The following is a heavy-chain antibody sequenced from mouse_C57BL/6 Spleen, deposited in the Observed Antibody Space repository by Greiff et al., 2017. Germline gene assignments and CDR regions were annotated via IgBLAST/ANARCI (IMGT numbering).Heavy chain of an antibody. CDR2: IRNKANGYTT. V-gene: IGHV7-3*01. CDR1: GFTFTDYY. J-gene: IGHJ1*03. D-gene: IGHD1-1*02. CDR3: ARYLMVYWYFDV. Sequence: EVHLVESGGGLVQPGGSLSLSCAASGFTFTDYYMSWVRQPPGKALEWLGFIRNKANGYTTEYSASVKGRFTISRDNSQSILYLQMNALRAEDSATYYCARYLMVYWYFDVWGTGTTVTVSS.